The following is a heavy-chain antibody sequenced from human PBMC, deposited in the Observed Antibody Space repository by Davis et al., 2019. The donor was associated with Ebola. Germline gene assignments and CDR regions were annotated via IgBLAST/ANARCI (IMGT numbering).Heavy chain of an antibody. CDR2: IYTSGST. CDR1: GFTVRSNY. V-gene: IGHV3-53*01. D-gene: IGHD6-13*01. J-gene: IGHJ3*02. Sequence: GESLKISCAASGFTVRSNYMSWVRQAPGKGLEWVSVIYTSGSTSYADSVKGRFTISRDNSKNTLYLQMNSLRVEDTAVYYCAKDQQAKRGLGAFDIWGQGTMVTVSS. CDR3: AKDQQAKRGLGAFDI.